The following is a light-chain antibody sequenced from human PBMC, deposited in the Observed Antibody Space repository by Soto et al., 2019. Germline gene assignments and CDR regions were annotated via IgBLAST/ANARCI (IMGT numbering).Light chain of an antibody. CDR2: GNS. J-gene: IGLJ2*01. Sequence: QSVLTQPPSVSGAPGQRVTISCTGSSSNIGAGYDVHWYQQLPGTAPKLLIYGNSNRPSGVPDRFSGSKSGTSASLAITGLQAEDAADYYCQSYDSSLWGVFGGGTKLTVL. CDR3: QSYDSSLWGV. V-gene: IGLV1-40*01. CDR1: SSNIGAGYD.